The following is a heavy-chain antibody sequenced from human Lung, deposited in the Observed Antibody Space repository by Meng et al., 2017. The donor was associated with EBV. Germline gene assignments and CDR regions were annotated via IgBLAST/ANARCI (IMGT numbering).Heavy chain of an antibody. CDR2: INTNTGNP. J-gene: IGHJ4*02. CDR3: ARVAPSGYRYFDY. CDR1: GYNFINYA. V-gene: IGHV7-4-1*02. D-gene: IGHD3-3*01. Sequence: QVLLVYSGVELKKPGASMTVSCKAFGYNFINYAMNWVRQAPGQGLEWMGWINTNTGNPTYAQGFTRRFVFSLDTSFRTAYLQISSLKAEDTAVYYCARVAPSGYRYFDYWGQGTLVTVSS.